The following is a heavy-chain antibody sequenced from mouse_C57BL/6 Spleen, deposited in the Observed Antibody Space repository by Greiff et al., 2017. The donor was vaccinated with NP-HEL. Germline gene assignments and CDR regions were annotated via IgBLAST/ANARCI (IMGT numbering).Heavy chain of an antibody. Sequence: QVQLKESGPELVKPGASVKLSCKASGYTFTSYDINWVKQRPGQGLEWIGWIYPRDGSTKYNEKFKGKATLTVDTSSSTAYMELHSLTSEDSAVYFCARPSYYYGSSYVEGFAYWGQGTLVTVSA. CDR2: IYPRDGST. D-gene: IGHD1-1*01. CDR3: ARPSYYYGSSYVEGFAY. V-gene: IGHV1-85*01. J-gene: IGHJ3*01. CDR1: GYTFTSYD.